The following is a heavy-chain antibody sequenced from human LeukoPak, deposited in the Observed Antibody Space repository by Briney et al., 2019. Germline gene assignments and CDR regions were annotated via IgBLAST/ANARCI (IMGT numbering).Heavy chain of an antibody. Sequence: GASVKVSCKASGYTFTGYYMHWVRQAPGQGLEWVGWINPNSGGTNYAQKFQGRVTMTRDTSISTAYMELSRLRSDDTAVYYCAREGDTYYYDSSGFQHWGQGTLVTVSS. CDR2: INPNSGGT. CDR3: AREGDTYYYDSSGFQH. CDR1: GYTFTGYY. V-gene: IGHV1-2*02. J-gene: IGHJ1*01. D-gene: IGHD3-22*01.